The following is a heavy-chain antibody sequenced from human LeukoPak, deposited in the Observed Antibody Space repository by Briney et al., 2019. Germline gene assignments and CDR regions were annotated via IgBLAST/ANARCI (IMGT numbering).Heavy chain of an antibody. CDR2: INPNSGGT. Sequence: ASVKVSCKASGYTFTGHNMHWVRQAPGQGLEWMGWINPNSGGTNYAQKFQGRVTMTRDTSISPAYMELSRLRSDETAVYYCARWTRPNYYGSGSYYNGFDPWGQGTLVTVSS. CDR1: GYTFTGHN. CDR3: ARWTRPNYYGSGSYYNGFDP. D-gene: IGHD3-10*01. J-gene: IGHJ5*02. V-gene: IGHV1-2*02.